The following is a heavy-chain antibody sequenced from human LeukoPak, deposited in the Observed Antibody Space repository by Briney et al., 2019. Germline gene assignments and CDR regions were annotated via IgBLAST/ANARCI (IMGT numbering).Heavy chain of an antibody. CDR1: GGSISLYY. J-gene: IGHJ4*02. CDR3: ARGDRPFDY. Sequence: PSETLSLTCTVSGGSISLYYWNWIRQSPGKGLKWIAYISYTGGTYYNPSLRSRVTISIDTSENQFSLNLSSVTAADTAVYYCARGDRPFDYWGQGTLVTVSS. CDR2: ISYTGGT. D-gene: IGHD1-14*01. V-gene: IGHV4-59*01.